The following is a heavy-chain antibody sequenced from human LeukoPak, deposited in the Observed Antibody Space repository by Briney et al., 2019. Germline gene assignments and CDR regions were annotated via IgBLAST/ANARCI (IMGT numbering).Heavy chain of an antibody. Sequence: SETLSLTCTVSGGSISSSSYYWGWIRQPPGKGLEWIGSIYYSGSTYYNPSLKSRVTISVDTSKNQFSLKLSSVTAADTAVYYCARGGWYGEYYFDYWGQGTLVTVSS. J-gene: IGHJ4*02. V-gene: IGHV4-39*07. CDR3: ARGGWYGEYYFDY. CDR2: IYYSGST. D-gene: IGHD6-19*01. CDR1: GGSISSSSYY.